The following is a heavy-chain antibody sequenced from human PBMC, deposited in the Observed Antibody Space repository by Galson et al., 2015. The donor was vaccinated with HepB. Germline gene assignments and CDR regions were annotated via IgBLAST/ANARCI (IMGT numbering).Heavy chain of an antibody. V-gene: IGHV1-24*01. J-gene: IGHJ4*02. CDR1: GYTLTELS. CDR2: FDPEDGET. Sequence: SVKVSCKVSGYTLTELSMHWVRQAPGKGLEWMGGFDPEDGETIYAQKFQGRVTMTEDTSTDTAYMELSSLRSEDTAVYYCATDGGWGARPALGYWGQGTLVIVSS. CDR3: ATDGGWGARPALGY. D-gene: IGHD6-6*01.